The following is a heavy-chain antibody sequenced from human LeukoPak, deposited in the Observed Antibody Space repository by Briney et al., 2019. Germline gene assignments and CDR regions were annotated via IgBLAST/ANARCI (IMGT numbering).Heavy chain of an antibody. D-gene: IGHD4-11*01. CDR2: INWNGGST. V-gene: IGHV3-20*04. Sequence: WGSLRLSCAASGFTFDDYGMSWVRQVPGKGLEWVSGINWNGGSTGYADSVKGRFTISRDNAKNSLYLQMNSLRAEDTALYYCARATSVSLFYYYYYMDVWGKGTTVTVSS. CDR1: GFTFDDYG. J-gene: IGHJ6*03. CDR3: ARATSVSLFYYYYYMDV.